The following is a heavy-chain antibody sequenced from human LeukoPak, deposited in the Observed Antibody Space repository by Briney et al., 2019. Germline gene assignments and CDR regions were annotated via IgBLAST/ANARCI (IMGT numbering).Heavy chain of an antibody. CDR2: ISVYNDNT. Sequence: ASVAVSCKASGYIFTSYGISWVRQAPGQGLEWMGWISVYNDNTNYAQKLQGRVTMTTDTSTNTAYMELRSLRSDDTAVYYCARRWADRVVRGEDDYYYMDVWGKGTTVTISS. J-gene: IGHJ6*03. D-gene: IGHD3-10*01. V-gene: IGHV1-18*01. CDR3: ARRWADRVVRGEDDYYYMDV. CDR1: GYIFTSYG.